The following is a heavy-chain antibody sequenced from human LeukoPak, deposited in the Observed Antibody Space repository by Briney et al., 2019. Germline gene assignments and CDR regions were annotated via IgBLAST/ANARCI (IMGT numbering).Heavy chain of an antibody. Sequence: SGTLSLTCAVSGGSISSSNWWSWVRQPPGKGLEWIGEIYHSGSTNYNPSLKSRVTISVDKSKNQFSLKLSSVTAADTAVYYCARRTRAGAYYFDYWGQGTLVTVSS. D-gene: IGHD6-19*01. CDR1: GGSISSSNW. CDR2: IYHSGST. V-gene: IGHV4-4*02. CDR3: ARRTRAGAYYFDY. J-gene: IGHJ4*02.